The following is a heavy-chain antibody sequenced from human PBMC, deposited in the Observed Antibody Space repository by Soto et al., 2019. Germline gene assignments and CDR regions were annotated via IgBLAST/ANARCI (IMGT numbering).Heavy chain of an antibody. J-gene: IGHJ4*02. Sequence: ASVKVSCKASGYSFGGYYIQWVRQAPGQGPEWLGWIYPNTETTDSSKKFQGRVTMTSDMSTRTVYMELRDLRSDDTAVYYCVSLQTRGWTGVHWGQGTLVTVYS. D-gene: IGHD6-19*01. CDR2: IYPNTETT. V-gene: IGHV1-2*02. CDR1: GYSFGGYY. CDR3: VSLQTRGWTGVH.